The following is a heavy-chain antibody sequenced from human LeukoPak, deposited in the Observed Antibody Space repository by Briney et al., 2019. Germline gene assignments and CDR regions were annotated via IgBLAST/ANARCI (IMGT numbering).Heavy chain of an antibody. J-gene: IGHJ4*02. V-gene: IGHV6-1*01. D-gene: IGHD6-19*01. Sequence: SQTLSLTFAISGDSVSSNIYAWVWIRQSPSRGLEWLGRTYFRSKWYSDYAVSVKSRITINPDTSKNQFSLQLNSVTPEDTAVYYCGRGGWYVFAWGQGTLVTVSS. CDR1: GDSVSSNIYA. CDR3: GRGGWYVFA. CDR2: TYFRSKWYS.